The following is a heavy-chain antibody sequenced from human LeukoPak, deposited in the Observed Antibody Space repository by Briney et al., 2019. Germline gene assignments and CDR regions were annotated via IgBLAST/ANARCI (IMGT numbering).Heavy chain of an antibody. Sequence: GGSLRLSCAASGFTFSSYAMSWVRHAPGKGLEWVSDVSGSGGGTYSADSVKCVFSIFRDNSKKILYLQINSLRVEDTDLYYCAKERDSSGYFDYWGQGTLVTASS. CDR3: AKERDSSGYFDY. D-gene: IGHD3-22*01. CDR1: GFTFSSYA. CDR2: VSGSGGGT. J-gene: IGHJ4*02. V-gene: IGHV3-23*01.